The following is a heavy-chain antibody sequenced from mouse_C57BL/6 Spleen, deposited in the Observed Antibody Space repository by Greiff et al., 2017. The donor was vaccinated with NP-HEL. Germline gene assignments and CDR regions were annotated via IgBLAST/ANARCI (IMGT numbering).Heavy chain of an antibody. V-gene: IGHV10-1*01. CDR3: VSHYYYDYDDYYAMDY. D-gene: IGHD2-4*01. CDR2: IRSKSNNYAT. CDR1: GFSFNTYA. J-gene: IGHJ4*01. Sequence: EVQRVESGGGLVQPKGSLKLSCAASGFSFNTYAMNWVRQAPGKGLEWVARIRSKSNNYATYYADSVKDRFTISRDDSESMLYLQMNNLKTEDTAMYYCVSHYYYDYDDYYAMDYWGQGTSVTVSS.